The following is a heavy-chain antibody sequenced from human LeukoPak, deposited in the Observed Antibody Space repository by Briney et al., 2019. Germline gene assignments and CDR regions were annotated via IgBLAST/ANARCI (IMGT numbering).Heavy chain of an antibody. D-gene: IGHD3-3*01. J-gene: IGHJ6*03. CDR2: ISYDGSNK. CDR3: ARDGTIFGVDQLYYYYYYMDV. Sequence: GGSLRLSCAASGFTFSSYAMHWVRQAPGKGLEWVAVISYDGSNKYYADSVEGRFTISRDNSKNTLYLQMNSLRAEDTAVYYCARDGTIFGVDQLYYYYYYMDVWGKGTTVTVSS. CDR1: GFTFSSYA. V-gene: IGHV3-30*04.